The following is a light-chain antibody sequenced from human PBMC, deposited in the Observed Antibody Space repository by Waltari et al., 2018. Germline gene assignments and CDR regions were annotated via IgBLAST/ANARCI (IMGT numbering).Light chain of an antibody. CDR2: KAS. CDR3: QNAFGAPFT. CDR1: ENINNY. V-gene: IGKV1-39*02. Sequence: DLQMTQPPSYLSASVGDRFTITCRASENINNYIKWDQQKPGKAPELMIYKASTLQSGVPSRFSGSGSGTDYTFTISSLQSEDVATYYCQNAFGAPFTFGPGTKLDIK. J-gene: IGKJ3*01.